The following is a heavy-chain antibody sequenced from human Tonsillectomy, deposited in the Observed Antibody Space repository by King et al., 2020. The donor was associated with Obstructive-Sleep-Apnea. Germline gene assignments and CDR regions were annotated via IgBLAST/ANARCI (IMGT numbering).Heavy chain of an antibody. J-gene: IGHJ4*02. CDR1: GFTFSDYY. CDR3: TRGFFSDF. CDR2: VSGTGHSL. V-gene: IGHV3-11*01. Sequence: QVQLVESGGGLVKPGGSLRPSCAASGFTFSDYYMNWIRQSPGKGLEWLAFVSGTGHSLYYADSVRGRFTISRENDKNSLSLQMNSLRAADTAIYYCTRGFFSDFWGRGTLVTVSS. D-gene: IGHD3-3*01.